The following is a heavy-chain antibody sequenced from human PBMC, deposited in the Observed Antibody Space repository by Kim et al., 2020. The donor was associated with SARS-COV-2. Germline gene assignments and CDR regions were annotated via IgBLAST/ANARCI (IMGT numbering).Heavy chain of an antibody. Sequence: GGSLRLSCAASGFTFSTYWMTWVRQAPGKGLEWVANINQGGTEKYYVDSVKGRFTISRDNAKNSLFLDVNNLRVEDTAVYYCARTHYGDYVWGQGTLVTV. CDR1: GFTFSTYW. V-gene: IGHV3-7*01. J-gene: IGHJ4*02. CDR2: INQGGTEK. D-gene: IGHD4-17*01. CDR3: ARTHYGDYV.